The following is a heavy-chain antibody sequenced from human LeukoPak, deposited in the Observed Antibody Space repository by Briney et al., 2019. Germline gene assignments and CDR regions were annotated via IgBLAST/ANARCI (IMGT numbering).Heavy chain of an antibody. Sequence: GGSLRLSCAASGFTFSDYYMCWIRQAPGKGLEWVSYISSSGSPIYYADSVKGRFTISRDNAKNSLYLQMNSLRAEDTAVYYCARGPRPGATDYFDYWGQGTLVTVSS. J-gene: IGHJ4*02. V-gene: IGHV3-11*01. CDR1: GFTFSDYY. CDR2: ISSSGSPI. CDR3: ARGPRPGATDYFDY. D-gene: IGHD1-26*01.